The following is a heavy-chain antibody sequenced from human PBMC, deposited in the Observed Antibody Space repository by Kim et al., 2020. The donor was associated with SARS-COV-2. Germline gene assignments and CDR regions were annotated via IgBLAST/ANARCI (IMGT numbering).Heavy chain of an antibody. D-gene: IGHD3-10*01. Sequence: GGSLRLSCAASGFIFSNSAMHWVRQAPGQGLEWVAVIWYDGSRKYYADSVKGRFTISRDNSKNTLFLEMNSLRAEDTAMYYCAKGVRKSGWGFDVWGQGTLVTVSS. CDR2: IWYDGSRK. CDR3: AKGVRKSGWGFDV. CDR1: GFIFSNSA. J-gene: IGHJ5*02. V-gene: IGHV3-30*02.